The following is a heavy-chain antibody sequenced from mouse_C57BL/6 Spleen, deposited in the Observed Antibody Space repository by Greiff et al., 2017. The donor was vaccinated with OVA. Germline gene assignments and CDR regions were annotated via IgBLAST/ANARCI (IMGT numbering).Heavy chain of an antibody. CDR2: IAPATGGT. CDR1: GYTFTDYE. J-gene: IGHJ3*01. V-gene: IGHV1-15*01. Sequence: QVQLQQSGAELVRPGASVTLSCKASGYTFTDYEMHWVKQTPVHGLDWIGAIAPATGGTAYNQKFKGKAILTADKSSSTAYMELRSLTSEDAAVYYCTIYGPSGFFAYWGQGTLVTVSA. CDR3: TIYGPSGFFAY. D-gene: IGHD1-1*02.